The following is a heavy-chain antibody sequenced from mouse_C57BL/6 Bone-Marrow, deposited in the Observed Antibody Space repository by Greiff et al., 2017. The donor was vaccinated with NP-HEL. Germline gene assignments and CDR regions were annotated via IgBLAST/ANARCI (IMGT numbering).Heavy chain of an antibody. J-gene: IGHJ1*03. Sequence: EVKLQESGGDLVKPGGSLKLSCAASGFTFSSYGMSWVRQTPDKRLEWVATISSGGSYTYYPDSVKGRFTISRDNAQNTLYLQMSSLKSEDTDMYDCARRDSITTVEADWCFDVWDTGTTVTVSS. V-gene: IGHV5-6*02. CDR1: GFTFSSYG. D-gene: IGHD1-1*01. CDR3: ARRDSITTVEADWCFDV. CDR2: ISSGGSYT.